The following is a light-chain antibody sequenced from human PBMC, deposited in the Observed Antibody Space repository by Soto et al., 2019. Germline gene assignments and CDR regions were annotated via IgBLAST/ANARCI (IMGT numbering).Light chain of an antibody. Sequence: DIQMNQSPSTLSGSVRDRCTITCRASQTISSWLAWYQQKPGKAPKLLIYKASTLKSGVPSRFSGSGSGTDFTLTTSRLEPEDSAVYYRQQYGSSGTFGQGTKVDIK. V-gene: IGKV1-5*03. CDR3: QQYGSSGT. CDR1: QTISSW. CDR2: KAS. J-gene: IGKJ1*01.